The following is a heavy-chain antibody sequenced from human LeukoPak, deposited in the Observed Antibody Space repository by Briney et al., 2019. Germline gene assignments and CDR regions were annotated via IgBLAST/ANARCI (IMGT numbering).Heavy chain of an antibody. J-gene: IGHJ5*02. CDR2: INHSGST. CDR3: ARGLHYDILTGYYKKLYNWFDP. Sequence: SETLSLTCAVYGGSFSGYYWSWIRQPPGKGLEWIGEINHSGSTNYNPSLKSRVTISVDTSKNQFSLKLSSVTAADTAVYYCARGLHYDILTGYYKKLYNWFDPWGQGTLVTVSS. D-gene: IGHD3-9*01. V-gene: IGHV4-34*01. CDR1: GGSFSGYY.